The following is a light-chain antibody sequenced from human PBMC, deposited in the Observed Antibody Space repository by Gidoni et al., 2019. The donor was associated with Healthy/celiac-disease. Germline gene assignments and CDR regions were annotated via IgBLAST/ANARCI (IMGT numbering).Light chain of an antibody. CDR1: QSVSSSY. V-gene: IGKV3-20*01. Sequence: EIVLTQSPGTLSLSPGERATLSCRASQSVSSSYLAWYQQKPGQAPILLIYGASSRATGIPDKCSGSGSGTDFTLTISRLEPEDFAVYYCQQYGSSPRTFGQGTKVEIK. CDR3: QQYGSSPRT. CDR2: GAS. J-gene: IGKJ1*01.